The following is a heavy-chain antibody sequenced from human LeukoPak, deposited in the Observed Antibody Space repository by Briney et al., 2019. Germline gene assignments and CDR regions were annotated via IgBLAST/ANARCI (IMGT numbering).Heavy chain of an antibody. CDR3: ARVGYSYVINDWSRTGLGAYPTKYYYHMDV. V-gene: IGHV4-34*01. Sequence: SETLSLTCAVSGWSFSAYFWSWIRQPPAKGLEWIGEINHRASTNYNPSTKSRVTISGDTSKNQFSLKLSSVTAADTAVYFCARVGYSYVINDWSRTGLGAYPTKYYYHMDVWGKGTTVTVSS. CDR2: INHRAST. D-gene: IGHD5-18*01. CDR1: GWSFSAYF. J-gene: IGHJ6*03.